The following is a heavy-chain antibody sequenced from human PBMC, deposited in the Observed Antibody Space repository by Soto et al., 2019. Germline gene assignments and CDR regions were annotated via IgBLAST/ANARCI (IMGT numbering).Heavy chain of an antibody. J-gene: IGHJ4*02. CDR1: GFAFNDFA. Sequence: VGSLRLSCAASGFAFNDFAMNWVRQAPGKGPEWLSTISGSGDKTFHSDSVKGRFNISRDNSNNKMFLQMNSLRAEDTAIYYCAKGASHAPFEKWGRGTLVTVSS. CDR2: ISGSGDKT. CDR3: AKGASHAPFEK. V-gene: IGHV3-23*01.